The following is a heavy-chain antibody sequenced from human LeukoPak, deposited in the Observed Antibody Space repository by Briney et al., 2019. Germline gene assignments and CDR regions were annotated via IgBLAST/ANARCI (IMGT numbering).Heavy chain of an antibody. D-gene: IGHD1-26*01. Sequence: ASVKVSCKASGGTFSSYAISWVRQAPGQGLEWMGGIIPIFGTANYAQKFQGRVTITADKSTSTAYMELSSLRSEDTAVYYCARDLGARGAFDIWGQGTMVTVSS. V-gene: IGHV1-69*06. CDR3: ARDLGARGAFDI. CDR1: GGTFSSYA. J-gene: IGHJ3*02. CDR2: IIPIFGTA.